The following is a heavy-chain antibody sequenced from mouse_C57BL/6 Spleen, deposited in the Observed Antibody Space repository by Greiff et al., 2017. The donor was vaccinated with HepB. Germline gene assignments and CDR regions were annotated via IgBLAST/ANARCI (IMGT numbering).Heavy chain of an antibody. CDR3: TTKDDGSAWFAY. Sequence: EVQVVESGAELVRPGASVKLSCTASGFNIKDDYMHWVKQRPEQGLEWIGWIDPENGDTEYASKFQGKATITADTSSNTAYLQLSSLTSEDTAVYYCTTKDDGSAWFAYWGQGTLVTVSA. J-gene: IGHJ3*01. CDR2: IDPENGDT. D-gene: IGHD2-3*01. CDR1: GFNIKDDY. V-gene: IGHV14-4*01.